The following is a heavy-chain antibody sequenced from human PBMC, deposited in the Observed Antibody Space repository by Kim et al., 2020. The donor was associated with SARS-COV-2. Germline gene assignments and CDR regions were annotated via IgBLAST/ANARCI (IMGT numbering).Heavy chain of an antibody. CDR2: MNPNSGNS. V-gene: IGHV1-8*01. J-gene: IGHJ6*02. D-gene: IGHD6-19*01. CDR3: AVWLETNYYYYGMDV. CDR1: GYTFTSYD. Sequence: ASVKVSCKASGYTFTSYDINWVRQATGQGLEWMGWMNPNSGNSGYAQKFQGRVTMTRNTSISTAYMELSSLRSEDTGVYYCAVWLETNYYYYGMDVWGQGTTFTVSS.